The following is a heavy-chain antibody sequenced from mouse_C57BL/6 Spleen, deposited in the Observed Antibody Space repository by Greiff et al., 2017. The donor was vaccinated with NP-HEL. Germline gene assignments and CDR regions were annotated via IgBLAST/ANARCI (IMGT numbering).Heavy chain of an antibody. Sequence: QVQLQQSGAELVRPGTSVKVSCKASGYAFTNYLIEWVKQRPGQGLEWIGVINPGSGGTNYNEKFKGKATLTADKSSSTAYMQLSSLTSEDSAVYCCAGGAGGLRREDYAMDYWGQGTSVTVSS. J-gene: IGHJ4*01. CDR2: INPGSGGT. D-gene: IGHD2-4*01. CDR3: AGGAGGLRREDYAMDY. V-gene: IGHV1-54*01. CDR1: GYAFTNYL.